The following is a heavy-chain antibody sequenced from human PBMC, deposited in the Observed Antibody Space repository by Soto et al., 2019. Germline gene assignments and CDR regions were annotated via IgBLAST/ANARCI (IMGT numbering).Heavy chain of an antibody. V-gene: IGHV1-18*01. CDR2: ISAYNGNS. J-gene: IGHJ4*02. CDR3: ARAGQYYDASGYAN. Sequence: QVKLVQSGAEVKKPGASIKVSCKASGYSFATSGMTWVRQAPGQGLEWVGWISAYNGNSNYDQNLQDSTTMTTDTSTTTAYLELRNLRSDDSAVYYCARAGQYYDASGYANWGQGTLVTVSS. D-gene: IGHD3-22*01. CDR1: GYSFATSG.